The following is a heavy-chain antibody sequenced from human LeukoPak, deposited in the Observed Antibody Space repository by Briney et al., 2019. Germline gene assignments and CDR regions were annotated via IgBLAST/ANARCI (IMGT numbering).Heavy chain of an antibody. Sequence: PGGSLRLSCAASGFTFSRYAMSWVRQAPGKGLEWVSGISGSGGRTYYADSVKGRFTIFRDNSKNTLYLQMNSLRAEDTAVYYCAKDLYGDYAYYFDDWGQGTLVTVSS. CDR3: AKDLYGDYAYYFDD. J-gene: IGHJ4*02. D-gene: IGHD4-17*01. CDR2: ISGSGGRT. CDR1: GFTFSRYA. V-gene: IGHV3-23*01.